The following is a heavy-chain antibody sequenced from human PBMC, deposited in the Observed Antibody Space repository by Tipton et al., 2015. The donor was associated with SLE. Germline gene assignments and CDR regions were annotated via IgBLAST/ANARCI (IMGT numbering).Heavy chain of an antibody. CDR2: IYYSGST. Sequence: TLSLTCAVYGGSFSGYYWSWIRQPPGKGLEWIGYIYYSGSTNYNPSLKSRVTISVDTSKNQFSLKLSSVTAADTAVYYCARDGIWGQGTLVTVSS. CDR1: GGSFSGYY. V-gene: IGHV4-59*01. D-gene: IGHD1-14*01. CDR3: ARDGI. J-gene: IGHJ1*01.